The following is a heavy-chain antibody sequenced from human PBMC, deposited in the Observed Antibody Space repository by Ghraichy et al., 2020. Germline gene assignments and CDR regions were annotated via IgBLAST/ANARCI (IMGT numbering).Heavy chain of an antibody. CDR3: ARDVGFDNSAGGLDV. J-gene: IGHJ6*02. CDR2: ISTRSTYK. CDR1: GFTFSSYA. V-gene: IGHV3-21*01. Sequence: GGSLRLSCAASGFTFSSYAMNWVRQAPGKGLEWVSSISTRSTYKNYAASVKGRFTVTRDNAKNSLFLQVDSLRADDTAVYYCARDVGFDNSAGGLDVWGHGTLVIVSS. D-gene: IGHD1-26*01.